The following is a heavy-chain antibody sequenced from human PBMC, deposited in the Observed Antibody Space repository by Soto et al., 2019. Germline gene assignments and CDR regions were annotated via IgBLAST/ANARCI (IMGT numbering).Heavy chain of an antibody. V-gene: IGHV3-33*01. CDR3: ARDLSRPQDYFDY. D-gene: IGHD2-15*01. CDR1: GFTFSSYG. Sequence: GGSLSLSCAASGFTFSSYGMHWVRPAPGKGLEWVAVIWYDGGNKYYADSVKGRFTISRDNSKNTLYLQMNSLRAEDTAMYYCARDLSRPQDYFDYWGQGTLVTVSS. J-gene: IGHJ4*02. CDR2: IWYDGGNK.